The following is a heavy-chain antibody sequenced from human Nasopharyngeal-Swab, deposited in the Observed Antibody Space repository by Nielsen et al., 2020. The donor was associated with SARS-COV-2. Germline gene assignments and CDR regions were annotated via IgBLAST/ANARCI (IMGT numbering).Heavy chain of an antibody. CDR3: ARVPYDILHFRGGMDV. Sequence: GESLKISCAASGFTFSSYGMHWVRQAPGKGLEWVAVIWYDGSNKYYADSVKGRFTISRHNSKNTLYLQMNSLRAEDTAVYYCARVPYDILHFRGGMDVWGQGTTVTVSS. CDR2: IWYDGSNK. D-gene: IGHD3-9*01. CDR1: GFTFSSYG. V-gene: IGHV3-33*01. J-gene: IGHJ6*02.